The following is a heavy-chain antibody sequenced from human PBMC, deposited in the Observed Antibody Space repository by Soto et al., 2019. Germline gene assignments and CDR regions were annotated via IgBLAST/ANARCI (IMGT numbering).Heavy chain of an antibody. Sequence: GGSLRLSCAASGFTFSSYAMSWVRQAPGKGLEWVSVISGSGGSTYYADSVKGRFTISRDNSKNTLYLQMNSLRAEDTAVYYCAKVPAWSVVVLAAMQGRPELNYDYYYYMDVWGKGTTVTVSS. CDR3: AKVPAWSVVVLAAMQGRPELNYDYYYYMDV. D-gene: IGHD2-2*01. J-gene: IGHJ6*03. CDR2: ISGSGGST. CDR1: GFTFSSYA. V-gene: IGHV3-23*01.